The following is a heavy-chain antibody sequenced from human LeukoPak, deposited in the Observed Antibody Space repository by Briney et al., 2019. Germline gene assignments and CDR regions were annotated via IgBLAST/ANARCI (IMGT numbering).Heavy chain of an antibody. V-gene: IGHV3-9*01. CDR1: GFTFDDYA. D-gene: IGHD5-12*01. J-gene: IGHJ4*02. Sequence: PGGSLRLSCAASGFTFDDYAMHWVRQAPGKGLEWVSGISWNSGSIVYAASVKGRFTISRDNAKNSLYLQMNSLRAEDTALYYCAKVGYSGYESLYFDYWGQGTLVTVSS. CDR2: ISWNSGSI. CDR3: AKVGYSGYESLYFDY.